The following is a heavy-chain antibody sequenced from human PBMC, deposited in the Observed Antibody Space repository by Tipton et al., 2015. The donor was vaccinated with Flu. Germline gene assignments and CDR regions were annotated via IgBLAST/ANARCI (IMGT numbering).Heavy chain of an antibody. CDR1: GGSISSGSYY. J-gene: IGHJ5*02. Sequence: TLSLTCTVSGGSISSGSYYWSWIRQPAGKGLEWIGRIYTSGSTNYNPSLKSRVTISVDTSKNQFSLKLSSVTAADTAVYYCARHTNKSNWFDPGAREPWSPSPQ. CDR3: ARHTNKSNWFDP. D-gene: IGHD2/OR15-2a*01. CDR2: IYTSGST. V-gene: IGHV4-61*02.